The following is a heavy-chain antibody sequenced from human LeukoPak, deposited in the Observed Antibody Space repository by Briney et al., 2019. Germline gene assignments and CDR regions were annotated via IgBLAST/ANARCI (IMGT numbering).Heavy chain of an antibody. CDR3: AKAKGYYDSSGYYSETYYFDY. D-gene: IGHD3-22*01. J-gene: IGHJ4*02. V-gene: IGHV3-9*01. CDR1: GFTFDDYA. Sequence: PGRSLRLSCAASGFTFDDYAMHWVRQAPGKGLEWVSGISWNSGSIGYADSVKGRFTISRDNAKNSLYLQMNSLRAEDTALYYCAKAKGYYDSSGYYSETYYFDYWGQGTLVTVSP. CDR2: ISWNSGSI.